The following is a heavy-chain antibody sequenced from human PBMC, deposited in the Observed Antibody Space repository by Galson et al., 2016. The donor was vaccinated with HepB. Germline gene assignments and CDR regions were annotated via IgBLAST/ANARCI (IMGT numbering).Heavy chain of an antibody. J-gene: IGHJ3*01. CDR3: ARHFGPGTIPFDV. Sequence: TLSLTCTVSGGSVNSGGYYWNWIRQHPEKGLEWIGYIFYNGITSYYKSLKSRVTISLDTSRSQFSLKLTSVTAADPAVYFCARHFGPGTIPFDVWGQGTMVIVSS. CDR2: IFYNGIT. V-gene: IGHV4-31*03. D-gene: IGHD3-10*01. CDR1: GGSVNSGGYY.